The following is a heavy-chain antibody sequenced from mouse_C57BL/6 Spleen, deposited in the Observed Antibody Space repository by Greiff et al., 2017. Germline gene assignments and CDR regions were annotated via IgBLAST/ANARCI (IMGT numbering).Heavy chain of an antibody. Sequence: QVHVKQSGPGLVAPSQSLSITCTVSGFSLTSYCVDWVSQPPGKGLEWLGVIGGGGRTNNNSALMSRLSTSNDNSKSQVFLKMNSLQTDDTAMYYCAKQDYASPFAYWGQGTLVTVSA. CDR2: IGGGGRT. CDR1: GFSLTSYC. J-gene: IGHJ3*01. CDR3: AKQDYASPFAY. D-gene: IGHD6-2*01. V-gene: IGHV2-9*01.